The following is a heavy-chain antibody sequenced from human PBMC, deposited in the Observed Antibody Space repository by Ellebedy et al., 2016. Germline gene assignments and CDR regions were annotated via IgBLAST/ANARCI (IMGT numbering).Heavy chain of an antibody. Sequence: GGSLRLXXVVSGFTFNSYAMGWVRQAPGKGLEWVSSIGGSGGDTHYADSVKGRFSISRDNSKNTLSLQMNVLRADDTAVYYCAREDYYDSYGYFVYWGQGTLVTVSS. CDR2: IGGSGGDT. CDR1: GFTFNSYA. D-gene: IGHD3-22*01. J-gene: IGHJ4*02. CDR3: AREDYYDSYGYFVY. V-gene: IGHV3-23*01.